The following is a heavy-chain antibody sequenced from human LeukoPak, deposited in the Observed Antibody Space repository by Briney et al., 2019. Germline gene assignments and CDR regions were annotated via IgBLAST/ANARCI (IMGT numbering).Heavy chain of an antibody. CDR2: IFYSGST. Sequence: PSETLSLTCNVSGGSISSYYWNWIRQPPGKGLEWIGYIFYSGSTNYNPSLESRVTISVDTSKNQFSLRLTSVTAADTAIYYCAGQYSSASRCFDYWGQGALVTVSA. D-gene: IGHD6-19*01. CDR3: AGQYSSASRCFDY. J-gene: IGHJ4*02. V-gene: IGHV4-59*08. CDR1: GGSISSYY.